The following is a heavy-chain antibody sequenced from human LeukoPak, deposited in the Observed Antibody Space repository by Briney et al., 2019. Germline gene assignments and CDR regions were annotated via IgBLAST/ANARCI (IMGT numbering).Heavy chain of an antibody. CDR2: INEDGSEK. Sequence: GGSLRLSCAASGFTFSSYWMTWVRQAPGKELEWVANINEDGSEKYYVDSVKGRFTISRDNAKNSLYLQMNSLRAEDTAVYYCARSPTSIYGSGLYYFDYWGQGTLVTVSS. CDR1: GFTFSSYW. V-gene: IGHV3-7*03. J-gene: IGHJ4*02. D-gene: IGHD6-25*01. CDR3: ARSPTSIYGSGLYYFDY.